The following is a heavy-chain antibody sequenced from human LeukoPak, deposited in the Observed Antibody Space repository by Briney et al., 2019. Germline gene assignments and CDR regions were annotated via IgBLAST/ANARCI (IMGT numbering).Heavy chain of an antibody. CDR2: VNPNGGDT. CDR1: GYSFAGYH. J-gene: IGHJ4*02. Sequence: GASVKVSCKSSGYSFAGYHMHWVRQAPGQALEWMGWVNPNGGDTNYSQKFQGRVTMTRDTPVSTAYIELSGLRSDDTAVYYCARGADFWSGYNYYWGQGTLVSVSS. D-gene: IGHD3-3*01. V-gene: IGHV1-2*02. CDR3: ARGADFWSGYNYY.